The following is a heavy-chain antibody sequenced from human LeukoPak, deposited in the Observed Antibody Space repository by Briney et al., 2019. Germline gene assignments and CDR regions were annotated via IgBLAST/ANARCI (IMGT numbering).Heavy chain of an antibody. J-gene: IGHJ5*02. CDR3: ARDSGSYGMYNWFDP. CDR1: GFTVSSNY. Sequence: GGSLRLSCAASGFTVSSNYMSWVRQAPGKGLEWVSVIYSGGSTYYADSVKGRFTISRDNSKNTLYLQMNSLRAEDTAVYYCARDSGSYGMYNWFDPWGQGTLVTVSS. V-gene: IGHV3-53*01. CDR2: IYSGGST. D-gene: IGHD1-26*01.